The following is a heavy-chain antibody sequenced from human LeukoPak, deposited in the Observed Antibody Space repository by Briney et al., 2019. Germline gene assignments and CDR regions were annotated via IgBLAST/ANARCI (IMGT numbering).Heavy chain of an antibody. J-gene: IGHJ4*02. Sequence: GGSLRLSCAASGFTFSSYEMNWVRQAPGKGLEWVSYISSSGSTIYYADSVKGRFTISRDNAKNSLYLQMNSLRAEGTAVYYCARSGDYEDNYWGQGTLVTVSS. V-gene: IGHV3-48*03. CDR1: GFTFSSYE. D-gene: IGHD4-17*01. CDR3: ARSGDYEDNY. CDR2: ISSSGSTI.